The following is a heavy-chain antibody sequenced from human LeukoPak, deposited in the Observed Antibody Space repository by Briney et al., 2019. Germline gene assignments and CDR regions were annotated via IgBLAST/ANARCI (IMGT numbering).Heavy chain of an antibody. CDR2: IDRSGNT. CDR3: ARMDDYFGSGNYYNVINYYYMDV. D-gene: IGHD3-10*01. V-gene: IGHV4-38-2*01. Sequence: KPSETLSLTCAVSGYSLSIGYYWGWIRQSPGKGLEWIGRIDRSGNTYYNPPLKSRVAISVDTSSNQFSLRLTSVTAADTAVYYCARMDDYFGSGNYYNVINYYYMDVWGKGTTVTVS. CDR1: GYSLSIGYY. J-gene: IGHJ6*03.